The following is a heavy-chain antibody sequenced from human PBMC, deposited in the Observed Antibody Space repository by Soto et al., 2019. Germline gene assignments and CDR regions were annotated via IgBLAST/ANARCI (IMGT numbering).Heavy chain of an antibody. CDR2: ISYDGSNK. V-gene: IGHV3-30*18. J-gene: IGHJ4*02. Sequence: QVQLVESGGGVVQPGRSLRLSCAASGFTFSSYGMHWVRQAPGKGLEWVAVISYDGSNKYYADSVKGRFTISRDNSKKPVYLEMNRLRAGDTAVYYCAKGGWYGDYDGGDYWGQGTLVTVSS. CDR1: GFTFSSYG. D-gene: IGHD4-17*01. CDR3: AKGGWYGDYDGGDY.